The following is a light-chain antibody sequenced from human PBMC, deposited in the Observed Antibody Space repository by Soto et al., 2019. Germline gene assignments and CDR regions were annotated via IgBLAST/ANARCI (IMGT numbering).Light chain of an antibody. CDR3: QQYYTIPFT. CDR2: WAS. Sequence: DIVMTQSPDSLAVPLGERATINCKSSQSLLYSSNNKNYLAWYQQKPGQPPKLLIYWASTRESGVPDRFSGSGSGPDFTLTISSLQAEDVSVYYCQQYYTIPFTLGPGTKVEIK. J-gene: IGKJ3*01. CDR1: QSLLYSSNNKNY. V-gene: IGKV4-1*01.